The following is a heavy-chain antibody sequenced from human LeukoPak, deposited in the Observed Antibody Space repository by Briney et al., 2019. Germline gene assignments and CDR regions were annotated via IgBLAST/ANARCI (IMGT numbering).Heavy chain of an antibody. CDR2: INPSGGST. V-gene: IGHV1-46*01. CDR1: GYTFTSYY. CDR3: ARLDRKRGAFDI. Sequence: GASVKVSCKASGYTFTSYYMHWVRQAPGQGLEWMGIINPSGGSTSYAQKFQGRVTMTRDMSTSTVYTELSSLRSEDTAVYYCARLDRKRGAFDIWGQGTMVTVSS. J-gene: IGHJ3*02.